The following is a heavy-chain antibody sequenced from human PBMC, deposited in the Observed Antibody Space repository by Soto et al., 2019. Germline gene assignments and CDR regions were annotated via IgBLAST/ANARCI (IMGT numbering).Heavy chain of an antibody. Sequence: PSETLSLTCTVFCGSISSYYWSWIRQPPGKGLEWIGYIYYSGITNYNPSLKSRVTISVDTSKNQFSLKLSSVTAADTAVYYCARYKSNYYYGMDVWGQGTTVTVSS. CDR1: CGSISSYY. CDR3: ARYKSNYYYGMDV. J-gene: IGHJ6*02. CDR2: IYYSGIT. D-gene: IGHD1-20*01. V-gene: IGHV4-59*01.